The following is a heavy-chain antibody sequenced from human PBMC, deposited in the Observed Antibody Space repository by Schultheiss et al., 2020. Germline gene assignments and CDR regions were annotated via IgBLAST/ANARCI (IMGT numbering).Heavy chain of an antibody. J-gene: IGHJ4*02. CDR1: DFTVTNNY. Sequence: GGSLRLSCTASDFTVTNNYMTWVRQAPGKGLEWVSLIYSGGNTDYADSVKGRFTLSRDSSKNTLFLQMSSLRVEDTAVYYCAKVRGVYASPFDYWGQGTLVTSPQ. D-gene: IGHD3-10*01. CDR3: AKVRGVYASPFDY. CDR2: IYSGGNT. V-gene: IGHV3-53*01.